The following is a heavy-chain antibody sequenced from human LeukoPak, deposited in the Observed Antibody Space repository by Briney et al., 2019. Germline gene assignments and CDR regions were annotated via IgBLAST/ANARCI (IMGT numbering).Heavy chain of an antibody. V-gene: IGHV3-21*01. D-gene: IGHD5-18*01. J-gene: IGHJ4*02. CDR2: ISSSSSYI. CDR1: GFTFSSYS. CDR3: ARVKARGYSYGLYFDY. Sequence: GGSLRLSCAASGFTFSSYSMNWVRQAPGKGLEWVSSISSSSSYIYYADSVKGRFTISRDNAKNSLYLQMNSLRAEDTAVYYCARVKARGYSYGLYFDYWGQGTLVTVSS.